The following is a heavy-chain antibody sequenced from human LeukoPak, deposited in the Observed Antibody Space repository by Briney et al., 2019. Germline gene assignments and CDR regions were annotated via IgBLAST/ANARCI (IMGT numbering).Heavy chain of an antibody. CDR1: GYTFTSYA. CDR2: IIPIFGTA. V-gene: IGHV1-69*05. Sequence: SVKVSCKASGYTFTSYAISWVRQAPGQGLEWMGGIIPIFGTANYAQKFQGRVTITTDESTSTAYMELSSLRSEDTAVYYCAAQGHIVVVPAATPHMDVWGKGTTVTVSS. D-gene: IGHD2-2*01. J-gene: IGHJ6*03. CDR3: AAQGHIVVVPAATPHMDV.